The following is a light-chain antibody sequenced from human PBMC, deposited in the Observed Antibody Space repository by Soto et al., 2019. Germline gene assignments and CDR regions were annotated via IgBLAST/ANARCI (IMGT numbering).Light chain of an antibody. Sequence: EIVLTQSPGTLSLSPGERATLSCRASQSVSNNYLAWYQQKPGQAPRLLIYGASSRATGIPDRFSGSGSGTEFTLTISRLEPEDFALDYCQQYGSAPPLTFGGGTKV. V-gene: IGKV3-20*01. CDR1: QSVSNNY. CDR2: GAS. CDR3: QQYGSAPPLT. J-gene: IGKJ4*01.